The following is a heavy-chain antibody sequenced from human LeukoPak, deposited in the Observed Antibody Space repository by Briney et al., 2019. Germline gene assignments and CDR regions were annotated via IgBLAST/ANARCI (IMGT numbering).Heavy chain of an antibody. CDR2: INPSGGST. V-gene: IGHV1-46*01. Sequence: ASVKVSCKASGYTFTSYYIHWVRQAPGQGLEWMGIINPSGGSTSYAQKFQSRVTVTRHTSTSTVSMELSSLRSEDTAVYYCARSWPDYYFDHWGQGTLVTVSS. CDR1: GYTFTSYY. D-gene: IGHD4/OR15-4a*01. CDR3: ARSWPDYYFDH. J-gene: IGHJ4*02.